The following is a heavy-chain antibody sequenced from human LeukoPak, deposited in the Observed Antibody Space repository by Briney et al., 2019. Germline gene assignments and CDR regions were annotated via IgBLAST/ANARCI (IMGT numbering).Heavy chain of an antibody. J-gene: IGHJ6*03. D-gene: IGHD3-9*01. Sequence: ASVKVSCKASGYTFTGYYMHWVRQAPGQGLEWMGWINPNSGGTNYAQKFQGRVTMTRDTSISTAYMELSRLRSDDTAVYYCAREGRVFRYFDWLLSHYMDVWGKGTTVTIS. CDR3: AREGRVFRYFDWLLSHYMDV. CDR1: GYTFTGYY. V-gene: IGHV1-2*02. CDR2: INPNSGGT.